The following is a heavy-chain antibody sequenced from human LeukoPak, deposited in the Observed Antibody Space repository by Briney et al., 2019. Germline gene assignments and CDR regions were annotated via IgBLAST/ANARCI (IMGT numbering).Heavy chain of an antibody. J-gene: IGHJ4*02. CDR1: GFTFSSYT. CDR3: AREAWELLLSFDY. Sequence: GGSLRLSCAASGFTFSSYTMHWVRQAPGKGLEWVAVISYDGSNKYYADSVKGRFTISRDNSKNTLYLQMNSLRAEDTAVYYCAREAWELLLSFDYWGQGTLVTVSS. CDR2: ISYDGSNK. V-gene: IGHV3-30*04. D-gene: IGHD1-26*01.